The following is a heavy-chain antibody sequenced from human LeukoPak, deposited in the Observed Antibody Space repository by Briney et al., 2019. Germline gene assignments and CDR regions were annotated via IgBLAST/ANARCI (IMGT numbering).Heavy chain of an antibody. V-gene: IGHV3-23*01. CDR2: ISDSGGST. CDR3: ARDGITMRILEY. J-gene: IGHJ4*02. CDR1: GFTFSSSA. D-gene: IGHD3-10*01. Sequence: GSLRLSCAASGFTFSSSAMSWVRQAPGKGLEWVSGISDSGGSTYYADSVKGRFTISRDNSKNTLYLQMDSLRAEDTAVYYCARDGITMRILEYWGQGTLVTVSS.